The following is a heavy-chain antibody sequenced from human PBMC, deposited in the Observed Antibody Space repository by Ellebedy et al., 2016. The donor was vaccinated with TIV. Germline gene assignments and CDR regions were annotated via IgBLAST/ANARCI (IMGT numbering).Heavy chain of an antibody. D-gene: IGHD4-23*01. J-gene: IGHJ4*02. Sequence: ASVKVSCXASRYTFTTYGITWVRQAPGQGLQWMGWISTFSGNTIYAQNFQGRVTMTTDTSTSTAYMEMRSLRSDDTAVYYCARVMTGNSPYYWGQGTLVTVSS. CDR2: ISTFSGNT. V-gene: IGHV1-18*01. CDR1: RYTFTTYG. CDR3: ARVMTGNSPYY.